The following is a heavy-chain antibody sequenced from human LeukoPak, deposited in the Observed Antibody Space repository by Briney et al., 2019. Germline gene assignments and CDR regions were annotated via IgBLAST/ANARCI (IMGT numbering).Heavy chain of an antibody. CDR2: IYSGGST. CDR1: GFTVSSNY. V-gene: IGHV3-66*01. Sequence: PGGSLRLSCAPSGFTVSSNYMSWVPQAPGKGLEWVSVIYSGGSTYYADSVKGRLTISRDNSKNTLYLQMNSLRAEDTAVYYCARDLRFGELLPYYYGMDVWGQGTTVTVSS. CDR3: ARDLRFGELLPYYYGMDV. D-gene: IGHD3-10*01. J-gene: IGHJ6*02.